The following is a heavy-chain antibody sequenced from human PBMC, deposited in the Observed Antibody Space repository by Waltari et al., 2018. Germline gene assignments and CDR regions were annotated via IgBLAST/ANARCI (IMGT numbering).Heavy chain of an antibody. D-gene: IGHD1-26*01. CDR1: GFPFSSYG. V-gene: IGHV3-30*02. J-gene: IGHJ3*02. CDR3: AKAESWELLRNDAFDI. Sequence: QVQLVESGGGVVQPGGSLRLSCAASGFPFSSYGMHWVRPAPGKGLEWVAFIRYDGSNKYYADSVKGRFTISRDNSKNTLYLQMNSLRAEDTAVYYCAKAESWELLRNDAFDIWGQGTMVTVSS. CDR2: IRYDGSNK.